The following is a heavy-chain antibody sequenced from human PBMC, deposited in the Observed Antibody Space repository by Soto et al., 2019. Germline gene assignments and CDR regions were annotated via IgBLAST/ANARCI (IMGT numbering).Heavy chain of an antibody. Sequence: PGGSLRLSCAASGFSFSSYAMHWVRQPPGKGLEWVAVISYDGSNKYYAGSVKGRFTVSRDDSRNTLYLQLNSLKTEDTAVYYRTTAPFSFITLPGTSFLIGMDVWGQGTTVTVSS. CDR1: GFSFSSYA. D-gene: IGHD3-10*01. CDR2: ISYDGSNK. J-gene: IGHJ6*02. V-gene: IGHV3-30-3*01. CDR3: TTAPFSFITLPGTSFLIGMDV.